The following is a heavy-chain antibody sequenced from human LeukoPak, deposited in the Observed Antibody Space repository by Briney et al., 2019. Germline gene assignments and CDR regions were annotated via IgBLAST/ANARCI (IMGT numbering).Heavy chain of an antibody. D-gene: IGHD3-10*01. CDR2: VNPNSGGT. Sequence: GASVKVSCKASGYTFTGYYMHWVRQAPGRGLEWMGWVNPNSGGTNYAQKFQGRVTMTRDTSISTAYMELSRLRSDDTAVYYCARANMVRGVGLFFDRNWFDPWGQGTLVTVSS. J-gene: IGHJ5*02. CDR3: ARANMVRGVGLFFDRNWFDP. CDR1: GYTFTGYY. V-gene: IGHV1-2*02.